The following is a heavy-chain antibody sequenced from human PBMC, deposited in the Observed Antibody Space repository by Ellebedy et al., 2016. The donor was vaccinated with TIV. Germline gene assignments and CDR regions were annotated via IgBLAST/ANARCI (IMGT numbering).Heavy chain of an antibody. J-gene: IGHJ3*02. D-gene: IGHD7-27*01. V-gene: IGHV1-46*01. CDR1: GYTFTSYY. CDR2: INPSGGST. CDR3: ARAPPPRGDRSADAFDI. Sequence: AASVKVSCKASGYTFTSYYMHWVRQAPGQGLEWMGIINPSGGSTSYAQKFQGRVTMTRDTSTSTVYMELSSLRSEDTAVYYCARAPPPRGDRSADAFDIWGQGTMVTVSS.